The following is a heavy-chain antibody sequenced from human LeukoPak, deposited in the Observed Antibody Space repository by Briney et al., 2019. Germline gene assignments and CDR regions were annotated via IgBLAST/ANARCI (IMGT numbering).Heavy chain of an antibody. J-gene: IGHJ5*02. CDR2: IWYDGSNK. Sequence: PGGSLRLSCAASGFTFSSYGMHWVRQAPGKGLEWVAVIWYDGSNKYYADSVKGRFTISRDNSKNTLYLQMNSLRAEDTAVYYCARDSYDSSGYYLGWFDPWGQGTLVTVSS. CDR3: ARDSYDSSGYYLGWFDP. D-gene: IGHD3-22*01. V-gene: IGHV3-33*01. CDR1: GFTFSSYG.